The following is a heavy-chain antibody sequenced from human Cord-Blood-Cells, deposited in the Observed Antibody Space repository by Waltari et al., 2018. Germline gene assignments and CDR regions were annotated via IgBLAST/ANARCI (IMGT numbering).Heavy chain of an antibody. CDR3: ARALNGAAFDI. CDR2: IYSGGST. V-gene: IGHV3-53*01. CDR1: GFTVSSNY. D-gene: IGHD2-8*01. Sequence: EVQLVESGGGLIQPGGSLRLSCAAPGFTVSSNYMSWVRQAPGKGLEWVSVIYSGGSTYYADSVKGRFTISRDNSKNTLYLQMNSLRAEDTAVYYCARALNGAAFDIWGQGTMVTVSS. J-gene: IGHJ3*02.